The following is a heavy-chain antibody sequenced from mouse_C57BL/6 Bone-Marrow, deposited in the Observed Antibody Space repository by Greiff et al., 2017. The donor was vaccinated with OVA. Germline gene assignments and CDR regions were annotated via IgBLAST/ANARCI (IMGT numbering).Heavy chain of an antibody. D-gene: IGHD1-1*01. V-gene: IGHV14-4*01. Sequence: EVKLMESGAELVRPGASVKLSCTASGFNIKDDYMHWVKQRPEQGLEWIGWIDPENGDTEYASKFQGKATITADTSSNTAYLQLSSLTSEDTAVYYCTTGLLRSYYFDYWGQGTTLTVSS. CDR2: IDPENGDT. CDR1: GFNIKDDY. CDR3: TTGLLRSYYFDY. J-gene: IGHJ2*01.